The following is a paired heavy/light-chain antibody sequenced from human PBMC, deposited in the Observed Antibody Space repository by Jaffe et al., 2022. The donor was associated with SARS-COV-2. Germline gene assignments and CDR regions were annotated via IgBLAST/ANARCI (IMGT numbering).Light chain of an antibody. Sequence: AIQMTQSPSSLSASVGDRVTITCRASQGIRNDLGWYQQKPGKAPKLLIYVASSLQSGVPSRFSGRGSGTDFTLTISSLQPDDFATYYCLQDYDYPLTFGGGTKVEIK. CDR2: VAS. CDR1: QGIRND. V-gene: IGKV1-6*01. J-gene: IGKJ4*01. CDR3: LQDYDYPLT.
Heavy chain of an antibody. CDR2: VYYNGNT. J-gene: IGHJ3*02. CDR1: GGSISTYY. D-gene: IGHD6-6*01. Sequence: QVQLQESGPGLVKPSETLSLTCTVSGGSISTYYWSWIRQPPGKGLEWIGYVYYNGNTKYNPSLESRVTISLDTSKNQFSLKLNSVTAADTAVYYCARRVAVRPQYAFDIWGQGTMVTVSS. CDR3: ARRVAVRPQYAFDI. V-gene: IGHV4-59*08.